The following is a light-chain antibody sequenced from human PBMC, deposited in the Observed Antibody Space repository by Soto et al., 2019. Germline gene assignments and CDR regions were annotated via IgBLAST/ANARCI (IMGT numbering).Light chain of an antibody. CDR1: SSDVGGYNY. Sequence: QSVLTQPASVSGSPGQSITISCTGTSSDVGGYNYVSWYQQHPGKARKLMIYDVSNRPSGVSNRFSGSKSGNTASLTISGLQAEDEADYYCSSYTSSSTLYVFGTGTKVTVL. J-gene: IGLJ1*01. V-gene: IGLV2-14*01. CDR3: SSYTSSSTLYV. CDR2: DVS.